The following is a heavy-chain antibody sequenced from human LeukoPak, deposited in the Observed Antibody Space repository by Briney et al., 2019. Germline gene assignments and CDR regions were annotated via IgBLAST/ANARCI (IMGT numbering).Heavy chain of an antibody. Sequence: PSGTLSLTCTVSGDSISSSNYYWGWIRQPPGKGLEWIGNIYYSGSTYYNPSLKSRVTISVDTSKNQFSLKLTSVTAADTAVYYCARNPSLHIVVVTAIDYWGQGTLVTVSS. CDR3: ARNPSLHIVVVTAIDY. D-gene: IGHD2-21*02. J-gene: IGHJ4*02. V-gene: IGHV4-39*01. CDR2: IYYSGST. CDR1: GDSISSSNYY.